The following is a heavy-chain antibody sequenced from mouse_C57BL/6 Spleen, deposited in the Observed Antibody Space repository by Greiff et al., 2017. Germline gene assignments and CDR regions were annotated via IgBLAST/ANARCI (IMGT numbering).Heavy chain of an antibody. CDR3: ASRTIYYDYDGGFAY. J-gene: IGHJ3*01. CDR1: GYTFTDYY. CDR2: INPNNGGT. V-gene: IGHV1-26*01. Sequence: VQLQQSGPELVKPGASVKISCKASGYTFTDYYMNWVKQSHGKSLEWIGDINPNNGGTSYNQKFKGKATLTVDKSSSTAYMELRSLTSEDSAVYYCASRTIYYDYDGGFAYWGQGTLVTVSA. D-gene: IGHD2-4*01.